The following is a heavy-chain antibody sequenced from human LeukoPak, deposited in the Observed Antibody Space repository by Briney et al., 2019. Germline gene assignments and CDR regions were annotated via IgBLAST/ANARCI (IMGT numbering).Heavy chain of an antibody. CDR3: ARGGPWSSSPSGYYYYYYMDV. V-gene: IGHV4-34*01. CDR1: GGSFSGYY. J-gene: IGHJ6*03. D-gene: IGHD6-6*01. Sequence: PSETLSLTCAVYGGSFSGYYWSWIRQPPGKGLEWIGEINHSGSTNYNPSLKSRVAMSVDTSKNQFSLKLSSVTAADTAVYYCARGGPWSSSPSGYYYYYYMDVWGKGTTVTVSS. CDR2: INHSGST.